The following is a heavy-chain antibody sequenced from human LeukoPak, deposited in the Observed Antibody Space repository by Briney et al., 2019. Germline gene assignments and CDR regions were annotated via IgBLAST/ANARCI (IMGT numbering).Heavy chain of an antibody. CDR3: ARGEYYYGSAYYYYYYMDV. CDR2: ISPYNGNA. J-gene: IGHJ6*03. V-gene: IGHV1-18*01. Sequence: ASVKVSCKASGGTFSSYAISWVRQAPGQGLEWMGWISPYNGNAKYAQNLQGRVTMTADTSTSTAYMELSSLRSEDTAVYYCARGEYYYGSAYYYYYYMDVWGKGTTVTISS. CDR1: GGTFSSYA. D-gene: IGHD3-10*01.